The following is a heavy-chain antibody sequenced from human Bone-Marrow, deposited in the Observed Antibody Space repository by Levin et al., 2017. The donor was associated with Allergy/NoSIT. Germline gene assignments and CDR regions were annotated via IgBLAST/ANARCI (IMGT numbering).Heavy chain of an antibody. Sequence: ASVKVSCKASGYTFTSYGISWVRQAPGQGLEWMGWISAYNGNTNYAQKLQGRVTMTTDTSTSTAYMELRSLRSDDTAVYYCARDTLPSREWLLPEVAFDIWGQGTMVTVSS. CDR3: ARDTLPSREWLLPEVAFDI. J-gene: IGHJ3*02. V-gene: IGHV1-18*01. CDR1: GYTFTSYG. CDR2: ISAYNGNT. D-gene: IGHD3-3*01.